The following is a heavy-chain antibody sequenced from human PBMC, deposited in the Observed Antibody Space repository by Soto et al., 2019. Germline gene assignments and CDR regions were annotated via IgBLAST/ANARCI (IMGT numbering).Heavy chain of an antibody. D-gene: IGHD3-10*01. Sequence: QVQLVESGGGVVQPGRSLRLSCAASGFIFSRYAMHWVRQAPGKGLEWVAVISHDGSNEYYADSMEGRFTISRDNSKNTLYVQMNRRRVDDTALYYCAMLVRDDHGMEVWGHGTTVTGAS. CDR1: GFIFSRYA. V-gene: IGHV3-30*03. J-gene: IGHJ6*02. CDR2: ISHDGSNE. CDR3: AMLVRDDHGMEV.